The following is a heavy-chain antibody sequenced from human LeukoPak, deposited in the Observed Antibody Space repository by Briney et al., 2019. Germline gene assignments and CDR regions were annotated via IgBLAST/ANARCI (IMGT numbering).Heavy chain of an antibody. D-gene: IGHD6-19*01. V-gene: IGHV3-48*02. J-gene: IGHJ3*02. CDR2: ISTTSSTI. CDR1: GFTFSTYS. Sequence: PGGSLRLSCAASGFTFSTYSMNWVRQAPGKGLEWVSYISTTSSTIFYADSVKGRFTISRDNAKNSLYLRMNSLRDEDTAVYYCARQWRNGAFDIWGQGTMVTVSS. CDR3: ARQWRNGAFDI.